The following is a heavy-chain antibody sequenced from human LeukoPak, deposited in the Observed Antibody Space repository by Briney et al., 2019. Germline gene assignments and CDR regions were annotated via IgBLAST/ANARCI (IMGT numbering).Heavy chain of an antibody. V-gene: IGHV3-7*01. Sequence: AGSLRLSCAASGFTFSSYWMSWVRQAPGKGLEWVGNIKQDGSEKYYVDSVKGRFTISRDNAKNSLYLQMNSLRAEDTAVYYCAREGYSSSGSFDYWGQGTLVTVSS. D-gene: IGHD6-19*01. CDR1: GFTFSSYW. J-gene: IGHJ4*02. CDR3: AREGYSSSGSFDY. CDR2: IKQDGSEK.